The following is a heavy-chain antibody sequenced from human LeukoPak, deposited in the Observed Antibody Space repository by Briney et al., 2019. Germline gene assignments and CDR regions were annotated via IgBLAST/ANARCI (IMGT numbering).Heavy chain of an antibody. CDR3: TRDREVPPEFGP. CDR2: IRSKAYGGTT. CDR1: GFTFGDYA. Sequence: GGSLRLSCTASGFTFGDYAMSWVRQAPGKGLEWVGFIRSKAYGGTTEYAASVKGRFTISRDDSKSIAYLQMNSLKTEDTAVYYCTRDREVPPEFGPWGQGTLVTVS. J-gene: IGHJ5*02. V-gene: IGHV3-49*04.